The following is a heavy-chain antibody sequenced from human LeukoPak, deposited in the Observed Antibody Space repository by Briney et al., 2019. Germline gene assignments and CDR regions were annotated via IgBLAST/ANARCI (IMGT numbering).Heavy chain of an antibody. CDR2: ISGDATGT. CDR1: GFTLDDFA. CDR3: AKGERSGSYYNSLDW. Sequence: GGSLRLSCAASGFTLDDFAMHWVRQRPGKGLEWVALISGDATGTYYADSVKGRFTISRYNNKHSLYLPLSFLSTEDTAFYYCAKGERSGSYYNSLDWWGQGTLVTVSS. V-gene: IGHV3-43*02. D-gene: IGHD3-10*01. J-gene: IGHJ4*02.